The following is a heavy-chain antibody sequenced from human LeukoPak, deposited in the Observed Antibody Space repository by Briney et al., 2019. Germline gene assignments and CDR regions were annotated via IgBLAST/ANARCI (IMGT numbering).Heavy chain of an antibody. CDR2: ISGSGGST. V-gene: IGHV3-23*01. D-gene: IGHD6-6*01. J-gene: IGHJ4*02. CDR3: AKDPDIGIAARPVDY. Sequence: GGSLRLSCAASGFTFSSYAMSWVRQAPGKGLEWVSAISGSGGSTYYADSVKGRFTISRDNSKNTLYLQMNSLRAEDTAVYYCAKDPDIGIAARPVDYWGQGTLVTVSS. CDR1: GFTFSSYA.